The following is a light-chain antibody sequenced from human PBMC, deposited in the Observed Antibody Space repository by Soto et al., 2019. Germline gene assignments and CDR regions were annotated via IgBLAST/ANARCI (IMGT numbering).Light chain of an antibody. J-gene: IGKJ1*01. Sequence: HYPCTPSDPLAIRTPRSCRASQSISSYLAWYQQKPGKAPRLLIYGASTRQTGIPSRFSGSGSGTDFTLTISCLQSEDFATYYCQQYNSCPLTFGQGTRVDIK. CDR3: QQYNSCPLT. CDR1: QSISSY. V-gene: IGKV3-15*01. CDR2: GAS.